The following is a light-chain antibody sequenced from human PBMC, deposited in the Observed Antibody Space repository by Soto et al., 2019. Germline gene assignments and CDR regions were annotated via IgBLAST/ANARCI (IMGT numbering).Light chain of an antibody. CDR1: QSVSNNY. Sequence: EIVMTHSPATLSVSPWEIATLSCRASQSVSNNYLAWYQQRPGQAPRLLIYGASSRATGIPDRFSGSGSGTEFTLTISRLEPEDFAVYYCQQYGSSSWTFGQGTKVDIK. CDR3: QQYGSSSWT. CDR2: GAS. J-gene: IGKJ1*01. V-gene: IGKV3-20*01.